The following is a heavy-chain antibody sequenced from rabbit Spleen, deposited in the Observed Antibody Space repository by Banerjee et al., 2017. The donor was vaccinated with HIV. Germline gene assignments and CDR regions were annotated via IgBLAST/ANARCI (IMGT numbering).Heavy chain of an antibody. CDR3: ARGGSNYAPTYFIL. D-gene: IGHD3-1*01. Sequence: QSLEESGGDLVKPGASLTLTCTASGVSFSSSYYICWVRQTPGKGLEWIACIYAGDGSTAYATWAKGRFAISKTSSTTVTLHMTGLTDADTATYFCARGGSNYAPTYFILWGQAPWSPS. CDR1: GVSFSSSYY. V-gene: IGHV1S40*01. J-gene: IGHJ4*01. CDR2: IYAGDGST.